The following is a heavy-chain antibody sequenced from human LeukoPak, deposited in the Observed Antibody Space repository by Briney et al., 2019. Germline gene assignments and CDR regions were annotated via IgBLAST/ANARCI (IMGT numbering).Heavy chain of an antibody. CDR1: GFTFSSYW. CDR3: ARDGVAPGVYFDS. V-gene: IGHV3-7*03. CDR2: INQVGNEK. Sequence: PGGSLRLSCAVSGFTFSSYWMNWVRQAPGKGLEWVANINQVGNEKYYVDSVKGRFTISRDNAKNSMYLQMNSLRAEDTAVYYCARDGVAPGVYFDSWGQGTLATVSS. D-gene: IGHD2-15*01. J-gene: IGHJ4*02.